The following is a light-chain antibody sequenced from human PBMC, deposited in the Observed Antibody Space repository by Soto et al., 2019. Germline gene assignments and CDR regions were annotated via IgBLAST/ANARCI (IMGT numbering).Light chain of an antibody. CDR3: QQYYSYPIT. V-gene: IGKV1-8*01. Sequence: AIPMTQSPASFSASTGDTVTITCRASQGISSYSAWYQQKPGKAPKILIYAASTLQSGVPPRLSGSGSGTDFHLTISWLQSEDFATYYCQQYYSYPITCGQGTRLEIK. J-gene: IGKJ5*01. CDR1: QGISSY. CDR2: AAS.